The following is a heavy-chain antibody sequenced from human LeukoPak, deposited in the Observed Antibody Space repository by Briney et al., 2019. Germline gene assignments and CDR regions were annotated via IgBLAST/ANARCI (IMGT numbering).Heavy chain of an antibody. J-gene: IGHJ3*01. CDR2: IKRKTDGGTT. CDR1: EFTFSSYN. Sequence: PGGSLRLSCAASEFTFSSYNMNWVRQAPGKGLEWVGHIKRKTDGGTTDYAAPVKGRFTISRDDSKNTLYLQMNSLKTEDTAVYYCTTWDGVNWGQGTMVTVSS. CDR3: TTWDGVN. V-gene: IGHV3-15*01. D-gene: IGHD1-26*01.